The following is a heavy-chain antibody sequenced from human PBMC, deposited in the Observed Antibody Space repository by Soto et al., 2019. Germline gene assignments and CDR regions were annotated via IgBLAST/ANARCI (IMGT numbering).Heavy chain of an antibody. CDR2: IYYSGST. Sequence: SETLSLTCTVSGGSISSSSYYWGWILHPPGKGLEWIGSIYYSGSTYYNPSLKSRVTISVDTSKNQFSLKLSSVTAADTAVYYCAGQPTAGSYYDLGSYYYYYAMDVWGQGTTVTVSS. J-gene: IGHJ6*02. D-gene: IGHD3-10*01. CDR3: AGQPTAGSYYDLGSYYYYYAMDV. V-gene: IGHV4-39*07. CDR1: GGSISSSSYY.